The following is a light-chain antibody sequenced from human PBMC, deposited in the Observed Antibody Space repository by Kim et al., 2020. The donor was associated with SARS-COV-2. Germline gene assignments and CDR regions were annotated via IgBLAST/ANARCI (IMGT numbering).Light chain of an antibody. CDR2: YDS. V-gene: IGLV3-21*04. J-gene: IGLJ2*01. CDR3: QVWDSGVV. Sequence: VSVGPGKTARITGGGNNIGSKSVHWYQQKPGQAPVLVIYYDSDRPSGIPERFSGSNSGNTATLTISRVEAGDEADYYCQVWDSGVVFGGGTQLTVL. CDR1: NIGSKS.